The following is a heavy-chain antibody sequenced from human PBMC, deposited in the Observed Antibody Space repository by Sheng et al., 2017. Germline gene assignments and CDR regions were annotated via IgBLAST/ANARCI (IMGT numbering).Heavy chain of an antibody. CDR3: ARVAYYDILTDRRAGELYGMDV. V-gene: IGHV3-21*01. J-gene: IGHJ6*02. Sequence: EVQLVESGGGLVKPGGSLRLSCAASGFTFSSYSMNWVRQAPGKGLEWVSSISSSSSYIYYADSVKGRFTISRDNAKNSLYLQMNSLRAEDTAVYYCARVAYYDILTDRRAGELYGMDVWGQGTTVTV. D-gene: IGHD3-9*01. CDR2: ISSSSSYI. CDR1: GFTFSSYS.